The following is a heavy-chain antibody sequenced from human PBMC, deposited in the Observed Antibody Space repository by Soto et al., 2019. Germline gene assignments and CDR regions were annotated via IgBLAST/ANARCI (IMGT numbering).Heavy chain of an antibody. J-gene: IGHJ4*02. CDR1: GGSIRAYY. D-gene: IGHD1-26*01. V-gene: IGHV4-59*12. Sequence: QVQLQESGPGLVKPSETLSLTCTVSGGSIRAYYWSWIRQPPGKGLEWIGYIYYSGSTNYNPSLKSRVTISVDKSKSQFSLKLSSVTAADTAVYYCATWSPWELHRYWGQGTLVTVSS. CDR2: IYYSGST. CDR3: ATWSPWELHRY.